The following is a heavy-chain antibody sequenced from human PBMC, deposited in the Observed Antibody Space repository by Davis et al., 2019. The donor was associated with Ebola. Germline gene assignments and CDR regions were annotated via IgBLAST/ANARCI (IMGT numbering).Heavy chain of an antibody. J-gene: IGHJ4*02. CDR3: ARAVYYYGSGSYSDYFDY. D-gene: IGHD3-10*01. V-gene: IGHV4-39*01. CDR1: GGSISSSSYY. CDR2: IYYSGST. Sequence: SETLSLTCTVSGGSISSSSYYWGWIRQPPGKGLEWIGSIYYSGSTYYNPSLKSRVTISVDTSKNQFSLKLSSVTAADTAVYYCARAVYYYGSGSYSDYFDYWGQGTLVTVSS.